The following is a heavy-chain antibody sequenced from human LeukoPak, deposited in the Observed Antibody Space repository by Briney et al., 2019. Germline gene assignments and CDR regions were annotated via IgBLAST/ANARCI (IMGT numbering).Heavy chain of an antibody. CDR1: GFAFSSYG. CDR3: AKDPTSLTGPVFDY. J-gene: IGHJ4*02. D-gene: IGHD3-9*01. Sequence: GGSLRLSCAASGFAFSSYGINWVRQAPGKGLEWVSAISGSGGSTYYADSVKGRFTISRDNSKNTLYLQMNSLRAEDTAVYYCAKDPTSLTGPVFDYWGQGTLVTVSS. CDR2: ISGSGGST. V-gene: IGHV3-23*01.